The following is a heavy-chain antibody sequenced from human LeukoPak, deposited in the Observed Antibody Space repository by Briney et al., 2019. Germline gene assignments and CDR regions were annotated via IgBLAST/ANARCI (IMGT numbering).Heavy chain of an antibody. D-gene: IGHD3-22*01. J-gene: IGHJ5*02. Sequence: PSETLSLTCTVSGGSISSYYWSWIRQPPGKGLEWIGYIYTSGSTNYNPSLKSRVTISVDTSKNQFSLKLSSVTAADTAVYYCARLSYYYGSSGYRNWFDPWGQGTLVTVSS. V-gene: IGHV4-4*09. CDR1: GGSISSYY. CDR2: IYTSGST. CDR3: ARLSYYYGSSGYRNWFDP.